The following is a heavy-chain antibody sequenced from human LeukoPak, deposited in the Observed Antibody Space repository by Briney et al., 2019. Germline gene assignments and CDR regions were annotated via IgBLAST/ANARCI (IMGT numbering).Heavy chain of an antibody. CDR2: IYPGDSDT. V-gene: IGHV5-51*01. CDR3: ARSEHYYDSSGYHYFDY. Sequence: GESLKISCKDSGYSFTSYWIGWVRQMPGKGLEWMGIIYPGDSDTRYSPSFQGQVTISADKSISTAYLQWSSLKASGTAMYYCARSEHYYDSSGYHYFDYWGQGTLVTVSS. J-gene: IGHJ4*02. CDR1: GYSFTSYW. D-gene: IGHD3-22*01.